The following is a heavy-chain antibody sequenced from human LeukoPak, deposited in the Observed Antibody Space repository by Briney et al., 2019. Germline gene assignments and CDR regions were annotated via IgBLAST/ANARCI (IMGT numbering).Heavy chain of an antibody. CDR2: IYSGGST. CDR3: VVPAATPSGYYYGMDV. Sequence: GGSLRLSCVASGFTVSSYYMSWVRQAPGKGLEWVSVIYSGGSTYYADSVKGRFTISRDNSKNTLYLQMNRLRGEDTAVYYCVVPAATPSGYYYGMDVCGKGTTVTASS. D-gene: IGHD2-2*01. J-gene: IGHJ6*01. V-gene: IGHV3-53*01. CDR1: GFTVSSYY.